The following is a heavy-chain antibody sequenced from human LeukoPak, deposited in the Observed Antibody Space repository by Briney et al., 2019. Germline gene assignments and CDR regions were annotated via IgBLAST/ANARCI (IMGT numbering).Heavy chain of an antibody. D-gene: IGHD3-10*01. CDR1: GFTFSSHG. CDR3: AKVTYGSGTYGAFDS. V-gene: IGHV3-23*01. CDR2: ISGSGDYT. Sequence: GGTLRLSCAASGFTFSSHGMSWVRQAPGKGLEWVSTISGSGDYTYYADSVKGRFTISRDNSKNTLYLQMNSLRAEDTAVYYCAKVTYGSGTYGAFDSWAQGTLATVSS. J-gene: IGHJ4*02.